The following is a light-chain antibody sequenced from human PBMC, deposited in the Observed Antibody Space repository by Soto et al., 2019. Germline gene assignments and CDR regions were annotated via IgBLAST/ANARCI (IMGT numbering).Light chain of an antibody. Sequence: DIQMTQSPSSLSASVGDRVTITCQASQDINKYLNWYQQKPGKAPKLLIYDASNLETGVPSTFSGRGSVTDFTFTISSLQPEDIATYFCQQSATLPFTFGPGTKVDFK. CDR3: QQSATLPFT. V-gene: IGKV1-33*01. CDR2: DAS. J-gene: IGKJ3*01. CDR1: QDINKY.